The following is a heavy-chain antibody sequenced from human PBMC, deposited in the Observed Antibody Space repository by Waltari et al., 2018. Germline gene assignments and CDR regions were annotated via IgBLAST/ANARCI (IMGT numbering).Heavy chain of an antibody. V-gene: IGHV1-18*01. CDR3: ARAGVYSSSGNYYYYGMDV. J-gene: IGHJ6*02. CDR1: GYTFAKYG. Sequence: QVQLVQSGDEVKTPGASVKVSCKASGYTFAKYGINWVRQAPGQGLEWMGWISAHNGDTDYAQILQDRLTMTTDTATSTAYMGLRSLRSDDTARYYCARAGVYSSSGNYYYYGMDVWGRGTAVTVSS. CDR2: ISAHNGDT. D-gene: IGHD6-13*01.